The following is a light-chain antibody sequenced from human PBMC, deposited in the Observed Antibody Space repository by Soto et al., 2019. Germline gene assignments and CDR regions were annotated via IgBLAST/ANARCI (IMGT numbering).Light chain of an antibody. J-gene: IGLJ1*01. V-gene: IGLV2-14*03. CDR1: SSDVGGYNY. CDR2: DVS. CDR3: CSYTSSSTPWV. Sequence: QSVLTQPASVSRSPGQSITISCTGTSSDVGGYNYVSWYQQHPGKAPKLMIYDVSDRPSGVSNRFSASKSGNTASLTISGLQAEDEADYYCCSYTSSSTPWVFGTGPKVTVL.